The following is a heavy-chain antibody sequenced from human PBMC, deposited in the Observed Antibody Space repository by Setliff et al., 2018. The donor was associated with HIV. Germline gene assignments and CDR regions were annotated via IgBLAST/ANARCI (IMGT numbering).Heavy chain of an antibody. D-gene: IGHD6-13*01. CDR1: GGSISSISYY. CDR3: VRDGQTGIAAAGLVDY. V-gene: IGHV4-39*07. J-gene: IGHJ4*02. Sequence: SETLSLTCTVSGGSISSISYYWGWIRQPPGKGLEWIGSIYYSGFTNYNPSLKSRVTMSVDTSKNQFSLKLSSVTAADTAVYYCVRDGQTGIAAAGLVDYWGQGTLVTVSS. CDR2: IYYSGFT.